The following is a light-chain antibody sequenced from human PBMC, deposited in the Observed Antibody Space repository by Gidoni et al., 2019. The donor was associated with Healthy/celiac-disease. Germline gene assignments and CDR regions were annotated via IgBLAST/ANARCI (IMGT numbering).Light chain of an antibody. CDR1: QSISSW. CDR2: KAS. CDR3: QQYNSYSLT. Sequence: DIQMTQSPSTLSASVGDRVTITCRASQSISSWLAWYQQKPGKAPKLMIYKASSLESGVPSRFSGSGSGTEFTLTISSLQPDDFATYYCQQYNSYSLTFGGGTKVEIK. V-gene: IGKV1-5*03. J-gene: IGKJ4*01.